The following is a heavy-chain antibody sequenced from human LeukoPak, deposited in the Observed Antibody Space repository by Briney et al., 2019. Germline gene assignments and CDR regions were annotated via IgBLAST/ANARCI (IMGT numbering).Heavy chain of an antibody. J-gene: IGHJ4*02. D-gene: IGHD1-26*01. Sequence: SQTLSLTCTVSGGSISSGGYYWSWIRQPPGKGLEWIGYIYHSGSTYYNPSLKSRVTISVDTSKNQFSLKLSSVTAADTAVYYCAREGWELPGDYWGQGTLVTVSS. CDR3: AREGWELPGDY. CDR2: IYHSGST. CDR1: GGSISSGGYY. V-gene: IGHV4-30-2*01.